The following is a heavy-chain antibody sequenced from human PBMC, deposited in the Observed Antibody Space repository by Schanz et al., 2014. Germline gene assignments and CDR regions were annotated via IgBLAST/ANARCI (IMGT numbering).Heavy chain of an antibody. CDR2: ISWNSGTI. Sequence: EVHLVESGGGLVQPGKSLRLSCAASGFTFDKYAMHWVRQAPGKGLEWVSVISWNSGTIVYADSVKGRFTISRDNAKNTLYLQMNSLRAEDTAVYYCARPALWFGDNCFDPWGQGTLVTVSS. D-gene: IGHD3-10*01. CDR1: GFTFDKYA. CDR3: ARPALWFGDNCFDP. J-gene: IGHJ5*02. V-gene: IGHV3-9*01.